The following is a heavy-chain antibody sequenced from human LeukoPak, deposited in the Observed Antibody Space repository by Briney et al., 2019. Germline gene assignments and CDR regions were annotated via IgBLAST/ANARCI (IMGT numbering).Heavy chain of an antibody. CDR1: GGSISSYY. CDR3: ARQIASAGTAGFDF. V-gene: IGHV4-4*07. J-gene: IGHJ4*02. D-gene: IGHD6-13*01. CDR2: IYSTGST. Sequence: SETLSLTCTVSGGSISSYYWSWIRQPAGKGLEWIGRIYSTGSTNYNPSLKSRVTMSVDMSKNQFSLRLRSVTAADTAVYYCARQIASAGTAGFDFWGQGALVTVSS.